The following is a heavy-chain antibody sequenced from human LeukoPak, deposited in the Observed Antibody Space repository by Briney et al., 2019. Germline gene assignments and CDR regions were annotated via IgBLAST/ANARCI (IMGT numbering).Heavy chain of an antibody. V-gene: IGHV1-46*02. CDR3: ARDSGNFHYDMDV. CDR2: KFSHDGST. CDR1: RYSFNSHH. J-gene: IGHJ6*02. Sequence: ASVKVSCKTSRYSFNSHHVHCVRQSPGHGLEWLGVKFSHDGSTSNTQKFQGRITMTRDTSTSTVYMELSSLRSEDTAVYYCARDSGNFHYDMDVWGQGTTVIVSS. D-gene: IGHD3-10*01.